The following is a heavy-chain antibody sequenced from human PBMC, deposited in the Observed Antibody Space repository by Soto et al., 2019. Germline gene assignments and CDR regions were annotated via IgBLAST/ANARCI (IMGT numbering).Heavy chain of an antibody. CDR3: ARAPETPPIVRVVVPYFFDS. V-gene: IGHV4-59*12. Sequence: SETLSLTCTVSGGSISSYYWSWSRQPPGKGLEWIGYIYYSGSTNYNPSLKGRVTISSDTSKNQFSLSVSSVTAADTAVYYCARAPETPPIVRVVVPYFFDSWGQGTLVTVSS. J-gene: IGHJ4*02. D-gene: IGHD3-16*02. CDR1: GGSISSYY. CDR2: IYYSGST.